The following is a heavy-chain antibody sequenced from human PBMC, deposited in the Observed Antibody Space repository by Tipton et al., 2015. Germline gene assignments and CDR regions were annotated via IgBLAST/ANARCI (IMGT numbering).Heavy chain of an antibody. J-gene: IGHJ6*02. CDR3: ARVDILLSQGGMDV. CDR1: GGSISSSINY. D-gene: IGHD3-10*01. CDR2: LSYSGSA. Sequence: LRLSCTVSGGSISSSINYWGWIRQSPGKGLEWIGSLSYSGSAYYNPSLRSRVTISVDTSKNQFSLKLNSVTAADTAVYYCARVDILLSQGGMDVWGQGTTVTVSS. V-gene: IGHV4-39*01.